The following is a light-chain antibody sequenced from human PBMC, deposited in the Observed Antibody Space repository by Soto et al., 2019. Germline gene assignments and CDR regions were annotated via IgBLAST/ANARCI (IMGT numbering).Light chain of an antibody. CDR3: QQYGSSPST. V-gene: IGKV3-20*01. J-gene: IGKJ1*01. Sequence: EIVLTLSPGTLSLSPGERATLSCRASQSVSSSYLAWYQQKPGQAPRLLIYGASSRATGIPDRFSGSGSGTDFTLTISRLEPEDFVVYYCQQYGSSPSTFGQGTKV. CDR2: GAS. CDR1: QSVSSSY.